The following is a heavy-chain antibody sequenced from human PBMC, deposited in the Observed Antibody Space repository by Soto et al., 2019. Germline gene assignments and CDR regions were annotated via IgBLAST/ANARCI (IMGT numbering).Heavy chain of an antibody. D-gene: IGHD3-3*01. Sequence: TLSLTCAVYGGSFSGYYWSWIRQPPGKGLEWIGEINHSGSTNYNPSLKSRVTISVDTSKNQFSLKLSSVTAADTAVYYCARDSRYYDFWSGSPRPYYYYGMDVWGQGTTVTVSS. CDR2: INHSGST. CDR3: ARDSRYYDFWSGSPRPYYYYGMDV. V-gene: IGHV4-34*01. J-gene: IGHJ6*02. CDR1: GGSFSGYY.